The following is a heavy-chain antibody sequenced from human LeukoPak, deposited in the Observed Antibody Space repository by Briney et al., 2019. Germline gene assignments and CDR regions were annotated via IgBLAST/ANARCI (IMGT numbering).Heavy chain of an antibody. CDR3: ARLRRGYCSGGSCYSDDFFGMDV. J-gene: IGHJ6*02. V-gene: IGHV4-59*01. CDR2: IYYTGST. CDR1: GDSINPYY. D-gene: IGHD2-15*01. Sequence: SETLSLTCTVSGDSINPYYWSWIRQPPGKGLEWIGYIYYTGSTNYNPSLRSRVTISVDTSKNQFSLRLSSVTAADTAVYFCARLRRGYCSGGSCYSDDFFGMDVWGQGTTVTVSS.